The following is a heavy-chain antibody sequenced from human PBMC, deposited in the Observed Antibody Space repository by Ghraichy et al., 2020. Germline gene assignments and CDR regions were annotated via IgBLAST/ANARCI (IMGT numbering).Heavy chain of an antibody. CDR3: ARDVFSSSYTFDY. V-gene: IGHV3-66*01. CDR1: GFTVTNYY. J-gene: IGHJ4*02. Sequence: LSLTCAVSGFTVTNYYMSWVRQAPGKGLEWVSVIYSGGNTIYADSVKDRFTISRDDSKNTLYLQMNRLTAEDTAVYYCARDVFSSSYTFDYWGQGALSPSPQ. D-gene: IGHD6-6*01. CDR2: IYSGGNT.